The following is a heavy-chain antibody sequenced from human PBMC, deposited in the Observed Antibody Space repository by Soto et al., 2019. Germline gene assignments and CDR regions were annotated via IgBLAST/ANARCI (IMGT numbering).Heavy chain of an antibody. D-gene: IGHD2-15*01. CDR3: AHTVGLVVVTSEDEYFHH. V-gene: IGHV2-5*02. CDR1: GFSLSTSGVG. J-gene: IGHJ1*01. CDR2: IYWDDDK. Sequence: QITLKESGPTLVKPTQTLTLTCTFSGFSLSTSGVGVGWIRQPPGKALEWLAVIYWDDDKGYSPSLKNRLTITKDTSKNQVVLTMTNMDPVDTATYYCAHTVGLVVVTSEDEYFHHWGQGTQVTVSS.